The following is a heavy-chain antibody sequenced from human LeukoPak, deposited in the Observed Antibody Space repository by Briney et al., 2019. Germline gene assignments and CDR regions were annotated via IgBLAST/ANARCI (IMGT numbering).Heavy chain of an antibody. Sequence: ASVKVSCKASGYTFTSYDINWVRQATGQGLEWMGWMNPNSGNTGYAQKFQGRVTMTRNTSISTAYMELSSLRSEETAVYYCARGRGQSDIVVAATWGQGTMVTVSS. D-gene: IGHD2-2*01. CDR2: MNPNSGNT. V-gene: IGHV1-8*01. J-gene: IGHJ3*01. CDR1: GYTFTSYD. CDR3: ARGRGQSDIVVAAT.